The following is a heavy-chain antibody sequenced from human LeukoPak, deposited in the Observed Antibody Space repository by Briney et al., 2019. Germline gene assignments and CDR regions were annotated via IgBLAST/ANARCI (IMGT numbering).Heavy chain of an antibody. CDR2: IYYSGST. V-gene: IGHV4-38-2*02. CDR3: ARTTEGGYTYDYFYYYYMDV. Sequence: PSETLSLTCTVSGYYIDNGYYWGWIRQPPGKGLEWIGSIYYSGSTYYNPSLKSQVTISVDTSKNQFSLKLSSVTAADTAVYYCARTTEGGYTYDYFYYYYMDVWGKGTTVTISS. J-gene: IGHJ6*03. CDR1: GYYIDNGYY. D-gene: IGHD5-18*01.